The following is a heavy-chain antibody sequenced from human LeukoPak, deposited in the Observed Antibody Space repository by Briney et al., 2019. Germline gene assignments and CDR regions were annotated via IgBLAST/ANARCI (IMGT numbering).Heavy chain of an antibody. CDR2: IRYDGSNK. D-gene: IGHD2-15*01. CDR3: AKAPVTSCRGAFCYPFDS. V-gene: IGHV3-30*02. CDR1: GFTFSSYG. J-gene: IGHJ4*02. Sequence: GGSLRLSCAASGFTFSSYGMHWVRQAPGKGLEWVAFIRYDGSNKYYADSVKGRFTISRDNSKNTLYLQMNSLRAEDAAVYYCAKAPVTSCRGAFCYPFDSWGQGTLVTVSS.